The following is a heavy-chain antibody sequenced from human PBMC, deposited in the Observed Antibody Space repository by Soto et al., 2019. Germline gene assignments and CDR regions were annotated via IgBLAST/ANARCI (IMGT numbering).Heavy chain of an antibody. CDR2: ISYDGSNK. D-gene: IGHD5-12*01. Sequence: QVQLVESGGGVVQPGRSLRLSCAASGFTFSSYAMHWVGQAPGKGLEWVAVISYDGSNKYYADSVKGRFTISRDNSKNTLYLQMNSLRAEDTAVYYCARDRGDSYNSPDYWGQGTLVTVSS. CDR3: ARDRGDSYNSPDY. V-gene: IGHV3-30-3*01. J-gene: IGHJ4*02. CDR1: GFTFSSYA.